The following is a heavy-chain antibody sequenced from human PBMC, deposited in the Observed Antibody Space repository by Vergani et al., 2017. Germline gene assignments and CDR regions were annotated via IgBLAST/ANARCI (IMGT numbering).Heavy chain of an antibody. Sequence: QVQLVQSGAEVKKPGSSVKVSCKASGGTFSSYTISWVRQAPGQGLEWMGRIIPILGIANYAQKFQGRVTITADKSTSTAYMELSSLRSEDTAVYYCARVSDRPLYYYYGMDVWGQGTTVTVSS. CDR2: IIPILGIA. CDR3: ARVSDRPLYYYYGMDV. CDR1: GGTFSSYT. V-gene: IGHV1-69*02. J-gene: IGHJ6*02.